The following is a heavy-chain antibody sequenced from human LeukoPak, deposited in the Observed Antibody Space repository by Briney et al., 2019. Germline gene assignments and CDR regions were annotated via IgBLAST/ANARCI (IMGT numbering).Heavy chain of an antibody. CDR2: ISGDGGST. J-gene: IGHJ4*02. D-gene: IGHD3-10*01. Sequence: GGSLRLSCAASGFTFDDYALHWVRQAPGKGLEWVSLISGDGGSTYYADSVKGRFTISRDNSKNSLYLQMNSLRTEDTALYYCARDVERTGGTYYYGSGSPRGWGQGTLVTVSS. CDR1: GFTFDDYA. CDR3: ARDVERTGGTYYYGSGSPRG. V-gene: IGHV3-43*02.